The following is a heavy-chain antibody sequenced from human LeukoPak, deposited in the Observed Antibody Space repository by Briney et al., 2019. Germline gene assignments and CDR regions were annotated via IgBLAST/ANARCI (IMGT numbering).Heavy chain of an antibody. D-gene: IGHD3-22*01. CDR1: GFTFSSYE. V-gene: IGHV3-48*01. J-gene: IGHJ4*02. CDR3: AREGGITMIVVDPHFDY. CDR2: ISSSSSTI. Sequence: GGSLRLSCAASGFTFSSYEMNWVRQAPGKGLEWVSYISSSSSTIYYADSVKGRFTISRDNAKNSLYLQMNSLRAEDTAVYYCAREGGITMIVVDPHFDYWGQGTLVTVSS.